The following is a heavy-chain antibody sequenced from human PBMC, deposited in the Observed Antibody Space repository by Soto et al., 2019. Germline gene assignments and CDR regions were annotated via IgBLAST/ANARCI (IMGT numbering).Heavy chain of an antibody. CDR2: ISYDGSNK. CDR1: GFPFSIYG. J-gene: IGHJ4*02. D-gene: IGHD3-3*01. Sequence: GGSLRLSCAAAGFPFSIYGMQWVRPAPGKGLEWVGVISYDGSNKYYADSVKGRFTISRDNSKNTLYLQMNSLRAEDTAVYYCARALWSGYRCFFEYWGQGTLVTAP. V-gene: IGHV3-30*12. CDR3: ARALWSGYRCFFEY.